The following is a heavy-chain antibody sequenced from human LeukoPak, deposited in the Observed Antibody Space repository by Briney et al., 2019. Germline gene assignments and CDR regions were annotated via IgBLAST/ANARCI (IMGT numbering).Heavy chain of an antibody. CDR1: GGTFSSYA. CDR3: ARQSPAATRASDY. D-gene: IGHD6-25*01. CDR2: IIPILGIA. J-gene: IGHJ4*02. V-gene: IGHV1-69*04. Sequence: ASVKVSCKASGGTFSSYAISWVRQAPGQGLEWMGRIIPILGIANYAQKFQGRVTMTWVTSTSTVYMELSSLRSEDTAMYYCARQSPAATRASDYWGQGTLVTVSS.